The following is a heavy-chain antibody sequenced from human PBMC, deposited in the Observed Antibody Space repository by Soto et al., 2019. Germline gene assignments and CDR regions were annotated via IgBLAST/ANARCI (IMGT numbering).Heavy chain of an antibody. Sequence: GASVKVSCKAAAYTFTSYDINWVRQATGQDFEWMGWMNPSNGNTAYAQKFQGRVTMTRDTSKSTAFMELSSLTSEDTAVYYCARGPRNWGVDYWGQGTLVTVSS. CDR2: MNPSNGNT. D-gene: IGHD7-27*01. CDR1: AYTFTSYD. CDR3: ARGPRNWGVDY. J-gene: IGHJ4*02. V-gene: IGHV1-8*01.